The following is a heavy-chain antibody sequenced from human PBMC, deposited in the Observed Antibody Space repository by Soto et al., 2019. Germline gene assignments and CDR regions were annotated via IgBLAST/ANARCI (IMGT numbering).Heavy chain of an antibody. CDR2: IFPGDSDT. J-gene: IGHJ5*02. CDR1: GYTFTNYW. Sequence: GESLKISCKGSGYTFTNYWIGWVRQMPGKGLEWMGIIFPGDSDTRYSPSFRGQVTISADKSINTAYLQWSSLKASDTAIYYCARGLGTGMNPTNWLDPWGQGTLVTV. CDR3: ARGLGTGMNPTNWLDP. V-gene: IGHV5-51*01. D-gene: IGHD1-1*01.